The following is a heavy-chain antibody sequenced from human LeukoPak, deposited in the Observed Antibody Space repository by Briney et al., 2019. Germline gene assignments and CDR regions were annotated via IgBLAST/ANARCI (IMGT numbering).Heavy chain of an antibody. CDR3: ARGPSGYYNA. CDR1: GFTFSSYG. Sequence: GGSLRLSCAASGFTFSSYGMLWVRQASGKGLEWVAFIRYDGSNKYYADSVKGRFTISRDNSKNTLCLQMNSLRAEDTAVYYCARGPSGYYNAGGQGTLVTVSS. V-gene: IGHV3-30*02. D-gene: IGHD5-12*01. J-gene: IGHJ4*02. CDR2: IRYDGSNK.